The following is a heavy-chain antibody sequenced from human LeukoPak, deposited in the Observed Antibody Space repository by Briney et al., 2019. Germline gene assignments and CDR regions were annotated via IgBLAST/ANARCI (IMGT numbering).Heavy chain of an antibody. CDR3: AREGAGSGWPDY. CDR2: INGYNGNT. D-gene: IGHD6-19*01. CDR1: GYTFINYG. J-gene: IGHJ4*02. Sequence: GASVKVSCKASGYTFINYGISWVRQAPGQGLEWMGLINGYNGNTNYAQKLQGRVSMTTDTSTNTAYMELRSLRSDDTAEYYCAREGAGSGWPDYWGQGTLVTVSS. V-gene: IGHV1-18*01.